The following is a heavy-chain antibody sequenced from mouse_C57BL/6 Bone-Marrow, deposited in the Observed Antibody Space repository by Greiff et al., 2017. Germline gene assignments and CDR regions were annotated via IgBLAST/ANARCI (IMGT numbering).Heavy chain of an antibody. CDR2: IYPGSGST. D-gene: IGHD2-4*01. J-gene: IGHJ4*01. CDR1: GYTFTSYW. CDR3: ARSYYDYGDY. Sequence: QVQLQQPGAELVKPGASVKMSCKASGYTFTSYWITWVKQRPGQGLEWIGDIYPGSGSTNYNEKFKSKATLTVDTSSSTAYMQRSILTSEDSAVYYCARSYYDYGDYWGQGTSVTVSS. V-gene: IGHV1-55*01.